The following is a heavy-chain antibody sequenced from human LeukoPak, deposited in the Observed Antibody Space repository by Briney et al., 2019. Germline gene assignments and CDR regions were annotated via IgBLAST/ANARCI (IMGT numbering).Heavy chain of an antibody. CDR1: GYTFTSYH. CDR3: VREDAHAYYFDF. Sequence: ASVQVSFKTSGYTFTSYHMHWVRQAPGQGLEWVAIIKSTGDTTVYAQKFQGRVTVTRDTSTSTVYMDLSRLRSEDTPVYFCVREDAHAYYFDFWGPGTLVTISS. CDR2: IKSTGDTT. D-gene: IGHD2-2*01. V-gene: IGHV1-46*01. J-gene: IGHJ4*02.